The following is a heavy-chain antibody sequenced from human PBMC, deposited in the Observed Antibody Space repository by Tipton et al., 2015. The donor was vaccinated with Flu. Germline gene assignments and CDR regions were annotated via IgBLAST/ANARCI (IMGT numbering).Heavy chain of an antibody. J-gene: IGHJ1*01. V-gene: IGHV3-66*01. D-gene: IGHD3-3*01. CDR1: GFIVSSNY. CDR2: IYSGGST. CDR3: ARTPSGRFLEWLLYFQH. Sequence: SLRLSCAASGFIVSSNYMSWVRQAPGKGLEWVSVIYSGGSTYYADSVKGRFTISRDNSKNTLYLQMNSLRAEDTAVYYCARTPSGRFLEWLLYFQHWGQGTLVTVSS.